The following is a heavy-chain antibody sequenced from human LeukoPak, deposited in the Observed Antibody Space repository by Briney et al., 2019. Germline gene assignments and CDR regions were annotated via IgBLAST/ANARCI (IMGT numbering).Heavy chain of an antibody. CDR3: ARRCVAAAGEDADFDY. V-gene: IGHV4-39*01. Sequence: SETLSLTCTVSGGSISSSSYYWGWIRQPPGKGLEWIGSIYYSGSTYYNPSLKSRVTISVDTSKNQFSLKLSSVTAADTAVYYCARRCVAAAGEDADFDYWGQGALVTVSS. D-gene: IGHD6-13*01. J-gene: IGHJ4*02. CDR1: GGSISSSSYY. CDR2: IYYSGST.